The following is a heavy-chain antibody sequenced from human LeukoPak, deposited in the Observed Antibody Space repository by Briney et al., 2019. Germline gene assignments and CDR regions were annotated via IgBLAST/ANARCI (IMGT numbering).Heavy chain of an antibody. V-gene: IGHV3-23*01. Sequence: GGSLRLSCAASGFTFSSFPMTWVRQAPGKGLEGVSSISGSGGDTYYKDSVRGRFTISRDNSKNTVYLQMNSLRAEDTAVYYCAKILGHDSDGYYYYGIDVWGQGTTVTVSS. D-gene: IGHD3-22*01. CDR3: AKILGHDSDGYYYYGIDV. CDR1: GFTFSSFP. CDR2: ISGSGGDT. J-gene: IGHJ6*02.